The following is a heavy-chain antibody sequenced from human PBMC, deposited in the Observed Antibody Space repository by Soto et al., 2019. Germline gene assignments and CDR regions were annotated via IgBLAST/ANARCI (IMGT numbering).Heavy chain of an antibody. CDR3: ARDGGSGDSYFDY. J-gene: IGHJ4*02. D-gene: IGHD3-16*01. Sequence: PRLSCAASGFTFSSYSMNWVRQAPGKGLEWVSSISSSSSYIYYADSVKGRFTISRDNAKNSLYLQMNSLRAEDTAVYYCARDGGSGDSYFDYWGQGTLVTVSS. CDR2: ISSSSSYI. V-gene: IGHV3-21*01. CDR1: GFTFSSYS.